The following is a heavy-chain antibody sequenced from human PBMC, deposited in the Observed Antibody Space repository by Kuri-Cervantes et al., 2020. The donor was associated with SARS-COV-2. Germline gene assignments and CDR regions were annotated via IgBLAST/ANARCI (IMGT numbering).Heavy chain of an antibody. D-gene: IGHD4-17*01. Sequence: SETLSLTCTVSGGSISSYYWSWILQPAGKGLVWIGRNYTSGSANYNPSLKSRVTISVDTSKNQFSLKLSSVTAADTAVYYCAREGYGATNWYFDLWGRGSLVTVSS. CDR2: NYTSGSA. J-gene: IGHJ2*01. V-gene: IGHV4-4*07. CDR3: AREGYGATNWYFDL. CDR1: GGSISSYY.